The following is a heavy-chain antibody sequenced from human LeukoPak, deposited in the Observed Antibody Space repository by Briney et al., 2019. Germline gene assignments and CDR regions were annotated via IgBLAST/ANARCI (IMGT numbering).Heavy chain of an antibody. Sequence: SETLSLTCTVSGGSISSSSYYWGWIRQPPGKGLEWIGSIYYSGSTYYNPSLKSRVTISVDTSKNQFSLKLSSVTAADTAVYYCARNLVGAHNWFDPWGQGTLVTVSS. J-gene: IGHJ5*02. CDR2: IYYSGST. CDR1: GGSISSSSYY. V-gene: IGHV4-39*07. D-gene: IGHD1-26*01. CDR3: ARNLVGAHNWFDP.